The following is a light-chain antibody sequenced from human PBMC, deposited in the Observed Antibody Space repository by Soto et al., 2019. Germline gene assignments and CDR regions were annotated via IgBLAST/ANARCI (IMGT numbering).Light chain of an antibody. CDR3: QQYNNWLQLT. Sequence: EIVMTQSPATLSVSPGERATLSCRASQSVSSNLAWYQQKPGQAPRLLIYGASTRATGIPARFSGSGSGTEFTLTISSLQSEDFAVHYCQQYNNWLQLTFGGGTKVEIK. V-gene: IGKV3-15*01. CDR1: QSVSSN. CDR2: GAS. J-gene: IGKJ4*01.